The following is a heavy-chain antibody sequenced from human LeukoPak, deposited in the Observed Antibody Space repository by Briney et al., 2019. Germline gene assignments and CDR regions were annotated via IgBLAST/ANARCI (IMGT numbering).Heavy chain of an antibody. CDR2: IYHSGST. Sequence: PSETLSLTCTVSGGPISTYYWSWIRQPPGKGLEWIGYIYHSGSTNYNPSLKSRVTISVDTSQNQVYLKVSSVTAADTAVYYCASDGYSGSDALWGQGTLVTVSS. V-gene: IGHV4-59*01. J-gene: IGHJ4*02. CDR3: ASDGYSGSDAL. D-gene: IGHD5-12*01. CDR1: GGPISTYY.